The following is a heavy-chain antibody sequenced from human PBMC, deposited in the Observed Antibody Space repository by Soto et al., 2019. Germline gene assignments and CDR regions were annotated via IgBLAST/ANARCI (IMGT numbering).Heavy chain of an antibody. Sequence: VESLKISCNGSGYIFTNFWIAWVRQMPGKGLEYMGIVFPRDSDTKYSPSFEGQVTISADKSINTAYLQWSSLKASDTAIYYCARHQGGMDVWGQGTTVTVSS. V-gene: IGHV5-51*01. J-gene: IGHJ6*02. CDR2: VFPRDSDT. CDR1: GYIFTNFW. CDR3: ARHQGGMDV.